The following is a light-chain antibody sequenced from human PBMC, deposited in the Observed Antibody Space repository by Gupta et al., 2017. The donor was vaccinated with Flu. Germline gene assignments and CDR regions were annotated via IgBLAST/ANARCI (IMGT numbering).Light chain of an antibody. Sequence: EIVMTQSPATLSVSPGERATLSCRASQSVRSNVAWYQQKPGQAPRFLIFGSSTRATDVPARFSGSGSGTEFTLTISSLQSEDFAVYYCQQYNNWPFVTFGGGTTVEIK. CDR1: QSVRSN. CDR3: QQYNNWPFVT. CDR2: GSS. V-gene: IGKV3-15*01. J-gene: IGKJ4*01.